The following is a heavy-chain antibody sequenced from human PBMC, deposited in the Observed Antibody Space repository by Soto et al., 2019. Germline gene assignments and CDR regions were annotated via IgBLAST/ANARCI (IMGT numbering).Heavy chain of an antibody. CDR3: AKGSSSWPYSYDY. D-gene: IGHD6-13*01. CDR1: GFTFSSYA. CDR2: FSGSGGNT. J-gene: IGHJ4*02. V-gene: IGHV3-23*01. Sequence: EVQLLESGGGLVQPGGSLRLSCAASGFTFSSYAMTWVRQAPGKGLEWVSSFSGSGGNTYYEDSVKGRFTISRDNSKNTLYLQINSLRAEDTDVYYCAKGSSSWPYSYDYWGQGTLVSVSS.